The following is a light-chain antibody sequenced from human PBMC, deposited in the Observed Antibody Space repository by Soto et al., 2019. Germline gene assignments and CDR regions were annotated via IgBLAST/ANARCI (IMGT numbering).Light chain of an antibody. CDR1: SSNIGSNI. CDR2: SND. V-gene: IGLV1-44*01. Sequence: QSVLSQPPSASGTPGQRVTISCSGRSSNIGSNIVNWYQQLPGTAPKLLIYSNDQRPSGVPDRFSGSKSGTSASLAISGLQSEDEADYYCSAWDASLNAVLFGGGTKLT. CDR3: SAWDASLNAVL. J-gene: IGLJ2*01.